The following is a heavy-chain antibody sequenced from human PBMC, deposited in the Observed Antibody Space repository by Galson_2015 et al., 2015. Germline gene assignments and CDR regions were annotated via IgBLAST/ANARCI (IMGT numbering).Heavy chain of an antibody. Sequence: SLRLSCAASGSTFSSYSMNWVRQAPGKGLEWVSYISSRSKTMYYADSVKGRFTISRDNAKNSLYLQMISLRDEDTAVYYCARGEYSYGRYYGMDVWGQGTTVTVSS. CDR1: GSTFSSYS. J-gene: IGHJ6*02. D-gene: IGHD5-18*01. CDR2: ISSRSKTM. V-gene: IGHV3-48*02. CDR3: ARGEYSYGRYYGMDV.